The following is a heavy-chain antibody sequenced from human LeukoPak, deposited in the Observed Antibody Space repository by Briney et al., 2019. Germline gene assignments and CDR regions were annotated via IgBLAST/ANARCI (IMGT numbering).Heavy chain of an antibody. CDR1: GVTFTNYV. CDR2: ISGSGDNT. Sequence: GGSLRLSCAASGVTFTNYVMNWVRQAPGKGLEWVSVISGSGDNTHYADSVKGRFTISRDNSKNTLYLQMNSLRAEDTAMYYCATIEVVAADFDYWGQGTLVTVSS. V-gene: IGHV3-23*01. D-gene: IGHD2-2*01. J-gene: IGHJ4*02. CDR3: ATIEVVAADFDY.